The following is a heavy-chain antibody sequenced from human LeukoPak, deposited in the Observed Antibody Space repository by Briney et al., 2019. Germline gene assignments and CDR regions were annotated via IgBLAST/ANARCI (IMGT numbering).Heavy chain of an antibody. Sequence: SETLSLTCAVCGGSFSGYYWSWIRQPPGKGLEWIGEINHSGSTNYNPSLKSRVTISVDTSKNQFSLKLSSVTAADTAGYYCARAPMPRPGYYFDYWGQGTLVTVSS. D-gene: IGHD2-2*01. J-gene: IGHJ4*02. CDR3: ARAPMPRPGYYFDY. CDR1: GGSFSGYY. CDR2: INHSGST. V-gene: IGHV4-34*01.